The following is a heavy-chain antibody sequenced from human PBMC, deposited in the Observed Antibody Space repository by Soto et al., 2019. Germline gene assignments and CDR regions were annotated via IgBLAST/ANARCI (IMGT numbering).Heavy chain of an antibody. CDR3: VRQGIGFLHGLVDV. J-gene: IGHJ6*01. V-gene: IGHV4-59*08. Sequence: QVQVQQSGPGLVKPSETLSLTCTVSSGPSKSHNWGWIRQPPGRGLEWIGYVYDTWSTSYNPSLKSRVTVPADTYTNRISLTLRFVTAADTAVYYCVRQGIGFLHGLVDVWGQGTTVIVSS. CDR2: VYDTWST. D-gene: IGHD3-10*01. CDR1: SGPSKSHN.